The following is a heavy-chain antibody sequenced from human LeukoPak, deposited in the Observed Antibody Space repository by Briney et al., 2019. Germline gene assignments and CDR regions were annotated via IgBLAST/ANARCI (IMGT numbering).Heavy chain of an antibody. J-gene: IGHJ6*02. Sequence: SQTLSLTCGVSGGSISSGNYYWSWIRQPAGKGLEWIGRIYTSGSTNYNPSLKSRVTISVDTSKNQFSLKLSSVTAADTAVYYCAATGYGSRYYYYYDMDVWGQGTTVTVSS. CDR2: IYTSGST. D-gene: IGHD4-17*01. V-gene: IGHV4-61*02. CDR1: GGSISSGNYY. CDR3: AATGYGSRYYYYYDMDV.